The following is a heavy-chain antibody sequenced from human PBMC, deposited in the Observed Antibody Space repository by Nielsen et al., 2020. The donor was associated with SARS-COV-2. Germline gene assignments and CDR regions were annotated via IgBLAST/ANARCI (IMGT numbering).Heavy chain of an antibody. D-gene: IGHD3-9*01. V-gene: IGHV1-2*06. CDR3: ARGVLTNYADY. CDR1: GYTFTSYY. CDR2: ISPNSGGA. Sequence: ASVQVSCKASGYTFTSYYMHWVRQAPGQGLEWMGRISPNSGGAKYAQKFQGRVTMTSDTSVTTAYMELNGLTSDDTAMYYCARGVLTNYADYWGEGTLVTVSS. J-gene: IGHJ4*02.